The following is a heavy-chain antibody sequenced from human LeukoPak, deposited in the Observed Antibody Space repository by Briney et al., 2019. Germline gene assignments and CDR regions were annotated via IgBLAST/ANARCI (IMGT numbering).Heavy chain of an antibody. CDR1: GFTFSSYA. J-gene: IGHJ4*02. Sequence: GGSLRLSCAASGFTFSSYAMHWVRQAPGKGLEWVAVISYDGSNKYYADSVKGRFTISRDNSKNTLYLQMNSLRAEDTAVHYCARDGGSACWGQGTLATVSS. CDR2: ISYDGSNK. D-gene: IGHD3-16*01. CDR3: ARDGGSAC. V-gene: IGHV3-30-3*01.